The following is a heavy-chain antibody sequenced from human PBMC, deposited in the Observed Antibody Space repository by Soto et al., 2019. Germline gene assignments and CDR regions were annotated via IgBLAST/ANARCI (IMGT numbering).Heavy chain of an antibody. V-gene: IGHV4-30-4*01. J-gene: IGHJ5*02. CDR2: IYYSGST. CDR3: ARDLNDFRFDP. Sequence: PSETLSLTXTVSGGSISSGDYYWSWIRQPPGKGLEWIGYIYYSGSTYYNPSLKSRVTISVDTSKNQFSLKLSSVTAADTAVYYCARDLNDFRFDPWGQGTLVTVSS. D-gene: IGHD3-3*01. CDR1: GGSISSGDYY.